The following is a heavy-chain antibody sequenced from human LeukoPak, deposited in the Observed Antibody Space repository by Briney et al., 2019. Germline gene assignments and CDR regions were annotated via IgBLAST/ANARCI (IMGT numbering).Heavy chain of an antibody. J-gene: IGHJ6*02. CDR3: AKDFQDGSGSYYYYYYGMDV. D-gene: IGHD3-10*01. CDR2: IRYDGSNK. V-gene: IGHV3-30*02. CDR1: GFTFSSYG. Sequence: GGSLRLSCAASGFTFSSYGMHWVRQAPGKGLEWVAFIRYDGSNKYYADSVKGRFTISRDNSKNTLYLQMNSLRAEDTAVYYCAKDFQDGSGSYYYYYYGMDVWGQGTTVTVSS.